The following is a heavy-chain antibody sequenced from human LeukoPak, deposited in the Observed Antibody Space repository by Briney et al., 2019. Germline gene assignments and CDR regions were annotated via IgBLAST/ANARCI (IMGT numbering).Heavy chain of an antibody. CDR2: ISSSGSTI. CDR1: GFTFSDYY. D-gene: IGHD3-22*01. CDR3: ARDRGYFDSSGYYGH. Sequence: AGGSLRLSCAASGFTFSDYYMSWIRQAPGKGLEWVSYISSSGSTIYYADSVKGRFTISRDNAKNSLYLQMNSLRAEDTAVYYCARDRGYFDSSGYYGHWGQGTLVTVSS. J-gene: IGHJ4*02. V-gene: IGHV3-11*01.